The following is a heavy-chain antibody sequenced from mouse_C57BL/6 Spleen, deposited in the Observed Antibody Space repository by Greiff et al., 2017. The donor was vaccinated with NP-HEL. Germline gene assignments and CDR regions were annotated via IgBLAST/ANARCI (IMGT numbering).Heavy chain of an antibody. CDR3: ARGPHYYGSSYGYFDV. V-gene: IGHV1-85*01. Sequence: VQLQQSGPELVKPGASAKLSCKASGYTFTSYDINWVKQRPGQGLEWIGWIYPRDGSTKYNEKFKGKAALTVDTSSSTSYMELHSLTSEDSAVYFCARGPHYYGSSYGYFDVWGTGTTVTVSS. J-gene: IGHJ1*03. CDR2: IYPRDGST. CDR1: GYTFTSYD. D-gene: IGHD1-1*01.